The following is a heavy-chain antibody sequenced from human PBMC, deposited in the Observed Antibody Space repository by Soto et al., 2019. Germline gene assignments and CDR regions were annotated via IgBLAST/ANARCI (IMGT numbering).Heavy chain of an antibody. CDR3: ARETPITIFGVVTDAFDI. J-gene: IGHJ3*02. Sequence: PGVALRLSFAASGFTFSSYSMHWVRPAPGKGLEWVSSMSSSSDYIHYADSVKGRFTISRDNAKNSLYLQMNSLRAEDTAVYYCARETPITIFGVVTDAFDIWGQGTMVTVSS. D-gene: IGHD3-3*01. CDR1: GFTFSSYS. V-gene: IGHV3-21*01. CDR2: MSSSSDYI.